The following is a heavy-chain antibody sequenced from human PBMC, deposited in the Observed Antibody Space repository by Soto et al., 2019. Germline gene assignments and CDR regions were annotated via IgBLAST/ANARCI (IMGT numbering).Heavy chain of an antibody. D-gene: IGHD2-2*01. V-gene: IGHV4-59*01. CDR2: IYYSGST. Sequence: SETLSLTCTVSGGSISSYYWSWIRQPPGKGLEWIGYIYYSGSTNYNLSLKSRVTISVDTSKNQFSLKLSSVTAADTAVYYCARAWGYCSSTSCSPYYFDYWGQGTLVTVSP. CDR1: GGSISSYY. J-gene: IGHJ4*02. CDR3: ARAWGYCSSTSCSPYYFDY.